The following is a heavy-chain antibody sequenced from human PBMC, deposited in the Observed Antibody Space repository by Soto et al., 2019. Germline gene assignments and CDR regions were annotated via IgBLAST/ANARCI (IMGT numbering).Heavy chain of an antibody. CDR2: ISSDGSST. V-gene: IGHV3-74*01. J-gene: IGHJ6*03. Sequence: PGGSLRLSCGASGFTFSSHWMHWVRQVPGKGLVWVSRISSDGSSTSYVDPVKGRFTISRDNAKNTLYLQMKSLRAEDTAVYYCARDLYHYYYYYMDVWGKGTTVTVSS. D-gene: IGHD2-2*02. CDR1: GFTFSSHW. CDR3: ARDLYHYYYYYMDV.